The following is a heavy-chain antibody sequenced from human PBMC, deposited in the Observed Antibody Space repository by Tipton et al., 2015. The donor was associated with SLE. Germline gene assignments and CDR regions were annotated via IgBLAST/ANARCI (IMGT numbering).Heavy chain of an antibody. J-gene: IGHJ4*02. V-gene: IGHV4-4*02. CDR1: GASIISLNW. D-gene: IGHD2-21*02. Sequence: SLRLSCTVSGASIISLNWWTWVRQPPGKGLEWIGEIYHTGRTNYKPSLKSRVIITVDKSKNQFSLNLSSVTAADTAVYYCARVGDVNVVPSRSDRHFDYWGQGFLVTVSS. CDR3: ARVGDVNVVPSRSDRHFDY. CDR2: IYHTGRT.